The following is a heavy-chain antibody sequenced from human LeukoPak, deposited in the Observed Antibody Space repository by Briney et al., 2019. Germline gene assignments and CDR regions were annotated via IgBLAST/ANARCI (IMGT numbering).Heavy chain of an antibody. J-gene: IGHJ4*02. CDR3: APKGDLWFREF. CDR1: GFTFSSYA. D-gene: IGHD3-10*01. V-gene: IGHV3-23*01. Sequence: GGSLRLSRAASGFTFSSYAMSWVRQAPGKGLEWVSAISGSGGSTYYADSVKGRFTISRDNSKNTLYLQMNSLRAEDTAVYYCAPKGDLWFREFWGQGTLVTVSS. CDR2: ISGSGGST.